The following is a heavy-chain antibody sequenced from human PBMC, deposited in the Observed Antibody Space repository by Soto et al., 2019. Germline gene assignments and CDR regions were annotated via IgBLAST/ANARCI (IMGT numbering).Heavy chain of an antibody. V-gene: IGHV3-73*01. CDR2: IRSKANSYAT. D-gene: IGHD1-1*01. Sequence: GGSLRLSCAASGFTFSGSAMHWVRQASGKGLEWVGCIRSKANSYATAYAASVKGRFTISRDDSKNTAYLQMNSLKTEDTAVYYCTRPGSWNDVLAFDIWGQGTMVTVSS. J-gene: IGHJ3*02. CDR1: GFTFSGSA. CDR3: TRPGSWNDVLAFDI.